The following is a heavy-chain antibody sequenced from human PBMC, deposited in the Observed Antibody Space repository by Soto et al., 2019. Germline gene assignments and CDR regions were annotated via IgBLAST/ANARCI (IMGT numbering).Heavy chain of an antibody. CDR1: GDSISKSGYY. J-gene: IGHJ4*02. D-gene: IGHD2-21*02. CDR2: IYYSGST. V-gene: IGHV4-31*11. CDR3: ARSRGVTHTRWPYCFHA. Sequence: QVQLQESGPGLVNPSQTLSLTCAVSGDSISKSGYYWSWIRQNQGKALEWMGYIYYSGSTFYNPSFKSRVSITLDTSKNKPSMKLTSVTVADTAVYYCARSRGVTHTRWPYCFHAWGQGTLVAVSS.